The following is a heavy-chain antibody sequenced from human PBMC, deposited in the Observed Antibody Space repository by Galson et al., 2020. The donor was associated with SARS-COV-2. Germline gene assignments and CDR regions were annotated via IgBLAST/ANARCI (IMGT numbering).Heavy chain of an antibody. CDR3: ARDIAPRSVDY. Sequence: GGAQSLFCAASGLIFSNSWRTGLRQAAGKGLEWLATIKPDASQKYYVDSVKGRFTISRDNSKNSVYLQMNSLRAEDTAVYYCARDIAPRSVDYWGQGTLVTVSS. V-gene: IGHV3-7*03. CDR2: IKPDASQK. D-gene: IGHD6-6*01. CDR1: GLIFSNSW. J-gene: IGHJ4*02.